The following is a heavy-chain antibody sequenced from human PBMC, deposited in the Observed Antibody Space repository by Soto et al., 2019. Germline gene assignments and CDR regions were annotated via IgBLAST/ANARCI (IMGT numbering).Heavy chain of an antibody. CDR3: ARLTVTTYYYYYMDV. CDR2: FYYSGST. CDR1: GGSISSYY. D-gene: IGHD4-17*01. Sequence: SETLSLTCTVSGGSISSYYWSWIRQPPGKGLEWIGYFYYSGSTNYNPSLKSRVTISVDTSKNQFSLKLSSVTAADTAVYYCARLTVTTYYYYYMDVWGKGTTVTVSS. V-gene: IGHV4-59*08. J-gene: IGHJ6*03.